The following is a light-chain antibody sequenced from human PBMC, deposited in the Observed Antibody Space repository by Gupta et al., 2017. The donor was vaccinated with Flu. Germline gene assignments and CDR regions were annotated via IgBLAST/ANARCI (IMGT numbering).Light chain of an antibody. CDR3: SSYTTSYTVV. CDR2: EVS. J-gene: IGLJ1*01. CDR1: GSDVGTYNR. Sequence: QSALTQPPSVSGSPGQSVTISCTGTGSDVGTYNRVSWYRQPPGTAPKLIIYEVSNRPSGVPDRFSGSKSGNTASLTISGLQGEDEADYYCSSYTTSYTVVFGTGTNVTVL. V-gene: IGLV2-18*02.